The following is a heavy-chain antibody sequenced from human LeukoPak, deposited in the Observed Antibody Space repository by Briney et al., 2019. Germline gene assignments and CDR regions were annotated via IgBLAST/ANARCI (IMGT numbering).Heavy chain of an antibody. D-gene: IGHD3-9*01. CDR1: GGSISSYY. Sequence: PSETLSLTCTVSGGSISSYYWSWIRQPPGKGLEWIGSIYYSGSTYYNPSLKSRVTISVDTSKNQFSLKLSSVTAADTAVYYCASYYDILTGFDYWGQGTLVTVSS. V-gene: IGHV4-39*01. CDR3: ASYYDILTGFDY. J-gene: IGHJ4*02. CDR2: IYYSGST.